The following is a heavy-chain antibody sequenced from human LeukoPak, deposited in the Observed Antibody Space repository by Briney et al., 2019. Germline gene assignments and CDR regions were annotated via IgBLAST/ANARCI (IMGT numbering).Heavy chain of an antibody. D-gene: IGHD2-21*02. CDR1: GGSFSGYY. J-gene: IGHJ4*02. CDR2: ISHSGST. Sequence: PSETLSLTCAVYGGSFSGYYWSWIRQPPGRGLEWIGEISHSGSTNYNPSLKSRVTISADTSKNQFSLKLRSATAADTAVYYCTRGGDLPIDYWGQGALVTVSS. CDR3: TRGGDLPIDY. V-gene: IGHV4-34*01.